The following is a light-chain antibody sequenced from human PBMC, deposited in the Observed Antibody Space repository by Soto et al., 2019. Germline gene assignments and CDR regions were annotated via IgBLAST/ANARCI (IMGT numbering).Light chain of an antibody. CDR2: DAS. V-gene: IGKV3-11*01. J-gene: IGKJ1*01. Sequence: EIVLTQSPATLSLSPGERATLSCRASQSVASYLAWYQQRPGQAPRLLISDASKRATGIPGRISGSGSGTDFTLTISSLEPEDFAVYYWQQRSNWPRTFGQGTRVDIK. CDR1: QSVASY. CDR3: QQRSNWPRT.